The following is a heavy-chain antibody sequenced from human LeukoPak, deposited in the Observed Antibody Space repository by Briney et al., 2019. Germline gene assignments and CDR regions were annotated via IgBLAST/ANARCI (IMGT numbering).Heavy chain of an antibody. V-gene: IGHV1-2*02. Sequence: ASVKVSCKASGYTFTGYYMHWVRQAPGQGLEWMGWINPNSGGTNYAQKFQGRVTMTRDTSISTAYMELSRLRSDDTAVYYCARSPYNWNYLGSPWFDPWGQGTLVTVSS. CDR2: INPNSGGT. CDR3: ARSPYNWNYLGSPWFDP. D-gene: IGHD1-7*01. CDR1: GYTFTGYY. J-gene: IGHJ5*02.